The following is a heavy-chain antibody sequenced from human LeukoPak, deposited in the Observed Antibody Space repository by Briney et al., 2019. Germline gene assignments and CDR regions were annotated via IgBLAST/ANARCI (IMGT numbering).Heavy chain of an antibody. Sequence: GASVKVSCKASGYTFTSYYMHWVRQAPGQGLEWMGIINPSGGSTSYAQKFQGRVTMTRDMSTSTVYMELNSLRAEDTAAYYCARLGFGELSGVDYWGQGTLVTVSS. CDR1: GYTFTSYY. D-gene: IGHD3-10*01. CDR2: INPSGGST. CDR3: ARLGFGELSGVDY. V-gene: IGHV1-46*01. J-gene: IGHJ4*02.